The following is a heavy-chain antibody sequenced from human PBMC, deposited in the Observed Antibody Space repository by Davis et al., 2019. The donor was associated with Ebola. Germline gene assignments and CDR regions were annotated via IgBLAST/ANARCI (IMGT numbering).Heavy chain of an antibody. J-gene: IGHJ4*02. CDR1: AYSFTGCG. D-gene: IGHD5-24*01. CDR3: ARDRTFGDGYSV. Sequence: SCYAAAYSFTGCGISWGRLALGQGLEWMGWISAYNGNTNYAQKLQGRVTMTTDTSTSTAYMELRSLRSDDTAVYYCARDRTFGDGYSVWGQGTLVTVSS. CDR2: ISAYNGNT. V-gene: IGHV1-18*04.